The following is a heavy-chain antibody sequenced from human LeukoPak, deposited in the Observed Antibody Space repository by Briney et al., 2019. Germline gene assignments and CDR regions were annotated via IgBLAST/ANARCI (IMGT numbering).Heavy chain of an antibody. CDR3: ARVNYGSATKEDY. Sequence: SETLSLTCAVSGGSISSSNWWSWVRQPPGKGLEWIGEIYHSGSTNYNPSLKSRVTISVDKSKNQFSLKLSSVTAADTAVYYCARVNYGSATKEDYWGQGTLVTVSS. D-gene: IGHD3-10*01. CDR1: GGSISSSNW. V-gene: IGHV4-4*02. CDR2: IYHSGST. J-gene: IGHJ4*02.